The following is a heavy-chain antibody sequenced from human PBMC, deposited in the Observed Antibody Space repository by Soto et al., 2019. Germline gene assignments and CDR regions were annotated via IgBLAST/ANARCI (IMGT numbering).Heavy chain of an antibody. D-gene: IGHD6-19*01. V-gene: IGHV3-30*18. CDR1: GFTFSSYG. CDR2: ISHDGSNK. CDR3: AKDHSSGTFDY. Sequence: GGSLRLSCAASGFTFSSYGMHWVRQAPGKGLEWVAVISHDGSNKYYADSVKGRFTISRDNSKNTLYLQMNSLRAEDTAVYYCAKDHSSGTFDYWGQGTLVTVSS. J-gene: IGHJ4*02.